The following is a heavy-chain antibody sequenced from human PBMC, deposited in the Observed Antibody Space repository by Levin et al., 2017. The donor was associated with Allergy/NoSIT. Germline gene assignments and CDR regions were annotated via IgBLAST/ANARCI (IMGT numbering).Heavy chain of an antibody. Sequence: GGSLRLSCAASGFSVSNHYMTWVRQGPGKGLECVSVIYSDGSTYYADSVRGRFTISRDSFRNTLSLQMNSLRDDDTAVYYCTTVHYSGVDQWGQGTLVTVSS. D-gene: IGHD2-21*01. CDR1: GFSVSNHY. CDR3: TTVHYSGVDQ. CDR2: IYSDGST. V-gene: IGHV3-53*01. J-gene: IGHJ5*02.